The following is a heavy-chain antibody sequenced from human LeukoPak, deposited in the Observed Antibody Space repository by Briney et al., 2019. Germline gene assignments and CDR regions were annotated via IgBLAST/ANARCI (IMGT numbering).Heavy chain of an antibody. CDR1: GYTFTSYD. Sequence: ASVKVSCKASGYTFTSYDINWVRQATGQGLEWMGWMNPNSGNTGYAQKFQGRVTMTRNTSISTAYMELSSLRSEDTAVYYCAREHSVVRGGVVDYWGQGTLVTVSS. J-gene: IGHJ4*02. D-gene: IGHD3-10*01. V-gene: IGHV1-8*01. CDR3: AREHSVVRGGVVDY. CDR2: MNPNSGNT.